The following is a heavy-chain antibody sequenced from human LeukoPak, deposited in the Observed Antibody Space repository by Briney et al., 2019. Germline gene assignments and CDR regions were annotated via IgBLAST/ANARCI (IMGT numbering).Heavy chain of an antibody. CDR3: ATNGYYCIDV. Sequence: SETLSLTCAVSGGSISSSTNWWSWVRQPPGKGLEWIGEIYHSGGTNYNPSLKSRITISVDKSQNQFSLKVNSPTAADTAVYYCATNGYYCIDVWGKGTTVTVSS. CDR1: GGSISSSTNW. CDR2: IYHSGGT. D-gene: IGHD2-8*01. J-gene: IGHJ6*03. V-gene: IGHV4-4*02.